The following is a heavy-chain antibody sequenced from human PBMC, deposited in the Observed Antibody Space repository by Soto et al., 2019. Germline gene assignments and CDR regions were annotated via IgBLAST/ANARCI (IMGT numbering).Heavy chain of an antibody. D-gene: IGHD3-22*01. Sequence: ESLSLTGTDSGGCMSRYYWSWIRQPPGKGLEWIGYIYYSGSTNYKPSLKSRVTISVDTSKNQFSLKLSSVTAADTAVYYCARESLIVDAVDIWGQGTMLTVSS. CDR3: ARESLIVDAVDI. CDR1: GGCMSRYY. CDR2: IYYSGST. V-gene: IGHV4-59*01. J-gene: IGHJ3*02.